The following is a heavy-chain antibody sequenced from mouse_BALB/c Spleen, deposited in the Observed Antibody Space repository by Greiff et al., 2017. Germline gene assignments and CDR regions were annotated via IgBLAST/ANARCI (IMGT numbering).Heavy chain of an antibody. J-gene: IGHJ1*01. Sequence: VQLKESGPELVKPGASVKIPCKASGYTFTDYNMDWVKQSHGKSLEWIGDINPNNGGTIYNQKFKGKATLTVDKSSSTAYMELRSLTSEDTAVYYCARGELGRYFDVWGAGTTVTVSS. CDR1: GYTFTDYN. V-gene: IGHV1-18*01. D-gene: IGHD4-1*01. CDR3: ARGELGRYFDV. CDR2: INPNNGGT.